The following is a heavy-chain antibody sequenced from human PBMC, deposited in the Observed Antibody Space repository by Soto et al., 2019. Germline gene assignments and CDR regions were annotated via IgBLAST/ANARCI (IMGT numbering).Heavy chain of an antibody. D-gene: IGHD6-19*01. Sequence: QVQLVQSGAEVKKPGSSVKVSCKASGGTFSSYTISWVRQAPGQGLEWMGRIIPILGIPNYAQKFQGRVTIXXDKSTSTAYMELSSLTSEDTAVYYCAREIAVAGKTSDVFEIWGQGTMVTVSS. CDR2: IIPILGIP. CDR1: GGTFSSYT. J-gene: IGHJ3*02. CDR3: AREIAVAGKTSDVFEI. V-gene: IGHV1-69*02.